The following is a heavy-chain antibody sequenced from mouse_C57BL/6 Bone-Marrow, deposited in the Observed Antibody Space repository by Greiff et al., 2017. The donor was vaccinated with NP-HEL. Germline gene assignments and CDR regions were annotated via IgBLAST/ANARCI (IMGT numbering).Heavy chain of an antibody. D-gene: IGHD1-1*02. CDR3: TRTDYADRGYAMDY. J-gene: IGHJ4*01. CDR1: GYTFNSYW. Sequence: VQLQQSGTVLVRPGASVKMSCTTSGYTFNSYWMHWVKQRTGQGLEWIGAIYPGNSDTSYNQKFKGKAKLTADTSASTAYMELSSLTNEDSAVYYGTRTDYADRGYAMDYWGQGTSVTVSS. V-gene: IGHV1-5*01. CDR2: IYPGNSDT.